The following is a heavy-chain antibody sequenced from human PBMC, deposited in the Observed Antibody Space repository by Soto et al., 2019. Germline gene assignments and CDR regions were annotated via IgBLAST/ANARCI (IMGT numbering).Heavy chain of an antibody. J-gene: IGHJ6*02. CDR3: ATDSRSSGWYRVDHPSYGMDV. D-gene: IGHD6-19*01. Sequence: ASVKVSCKVSGYTLTELSMHWVRQAPGKGIEWMGGFDPEDGETIYAQKFQGRVTMTEDTSTDTAYMELSSLRSEDTAVYYCATDSRSSGWYRVDHPSYGMDVWGQGTTVTVSS. CDR2: FDPEDGET. V-gene: IGHV1-24*01. CDR1: GYTLTELS.